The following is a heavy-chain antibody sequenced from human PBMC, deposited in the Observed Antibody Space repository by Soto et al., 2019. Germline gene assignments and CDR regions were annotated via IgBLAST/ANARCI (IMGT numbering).Heavy chain of an antibody. V-gene: IGHV4-59*01. J-gene: IGHJ5*02. CDR2: IFYSGST. D-gene: IGHD3-3*01. CDR3: ARNTDTYDFWSGYTYPNWFDP. Sequence: SETLSLTCTVSGGSISSYYGSWIRQPQGKGLEWIGYIFYSGSTNYNPSLKSRVTISVDTSKNQFSLKLSSVTAADTAVYYCARNTDTYDFWSGYTYPNWFDPWGQGTLVTVSS. CDR1: GGSISSYY.